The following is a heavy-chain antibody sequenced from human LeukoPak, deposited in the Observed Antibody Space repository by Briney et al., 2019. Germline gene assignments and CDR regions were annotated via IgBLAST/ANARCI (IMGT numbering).Heavy chain of an antibody. V-gene: IGHV1-18*01. J-gene: IGHJ4*02. CDR3: ARDYAISMIIVQEPTLDY. CDR2: ISAYSGDT. D-gene: IGHD3-22*01. Sequence: ASVKVSCKASGYTFTSYGISWVRQAPGQGLEWMGWISAYSGDTKYAQKLQGRVTMTTDTSTSTVYMELKSLRSDDTAVYYCARDYAISMIIVQEPTLDYWGQGTLVTVSS. CDR1: GYTFTSYG.